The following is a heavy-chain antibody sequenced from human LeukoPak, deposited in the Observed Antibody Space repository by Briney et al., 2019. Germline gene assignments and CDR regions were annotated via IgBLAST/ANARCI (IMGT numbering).Heavy chain of an antibody. CDR2: ISNDGNNK. V-gene: IGHV3-30*03. CDR1: GFTFSTYG. Sequence: PGGPLRLSCAASGFTFSTYGMHWVRQAPGKGLEWVAVISNDGNNKLYGDSVKGRFTISRDNSKNTLYLQMNSLRAEDTAVYYCARSDVDMAAWGQGTLVTVSS. J-gene: IGHJ5*02. CDR3: ARSDVDMAA. D-gene: IGHD5-12*01.